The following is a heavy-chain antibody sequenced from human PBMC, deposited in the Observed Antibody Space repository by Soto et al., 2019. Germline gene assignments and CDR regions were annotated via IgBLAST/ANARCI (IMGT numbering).Heavy chain of an antibody. Sequence: PGGSLILSCAASVITFTDYWMSWVRQAPGKGLEWVANIQEDGSSKYYADSVTGRFPISRDNSKNTLYLQMNSLRAEDTAVYYCASIAVAGQFDYWGQGTLVTVS. CDR1: VITFTDYW. CDR2: IQEDGSSK. CDR3: ASIAVAGQFDY. D-gene: IGHD6-13*01. J-gene: IGHJ4*02. V-gene: IGHV3-7*03.